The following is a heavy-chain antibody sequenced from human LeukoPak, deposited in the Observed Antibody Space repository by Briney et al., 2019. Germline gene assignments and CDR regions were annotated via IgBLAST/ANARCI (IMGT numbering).Heavy chain of an antibody. V-gene: IGHV4-59*11. CDR3: ARDHLPAAAPGYYMDV. Sequence: PSETLSPTCTVSGGSISSHFWSWIRQLPGKGLGWIGYIYNSGITNYNPSLKSRITMSVDTSKNQFSLMLRSVSAADTAVYYCARDHLPAAAPGYYMDVWGKGTTVTVSS. J-gene: IGHJ6*03. CDR1: GGSISSHF. D-gene: IGHD6-13*01. CDR2: IYNSGIT.